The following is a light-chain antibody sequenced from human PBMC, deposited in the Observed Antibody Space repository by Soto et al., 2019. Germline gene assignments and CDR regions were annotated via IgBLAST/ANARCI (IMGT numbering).Light chain of an antibody. V-gene: IGLV1-44*01. CDR1: SSNIGSNP. CDR3: AVWDDSLDGAA. Sequence: QSVLTPPPSASGTPGQRITISCSGSSSNIGSNPVNWYQHFPGMAPKLVIYGSNQRPSGVPDRFSGSKSGTSASLAIIGLQSEDEADDFCAVWDDSLDGAAFGVGTQLTVL. J-gene: IGLJ7*01. CDR2: GSN.